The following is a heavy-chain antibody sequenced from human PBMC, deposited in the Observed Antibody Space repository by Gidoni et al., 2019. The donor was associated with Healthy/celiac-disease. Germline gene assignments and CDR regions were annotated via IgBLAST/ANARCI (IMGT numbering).Heavy chain of an antibody. CDR1: GGTFSSYA. CDR2: IIPIFGTA. Sequence: QVQLVQSGAEVKKPGSSVTVSCKASGGTFSSYAISWVRQAPGQGLEWMGGIIPIFGTANYAQKFQGRVTITADKSTSTAYMELSSLRSEDTAVYYCARDLAGVRGIAAARDAFDIWGQGTMVTVSS. V-gene: IGHV1-69*06. D-gene: IGHD6-13*01. J-gene: IGHJ3*02. CDR3: ARDLAGVRGIAAARDAFDI.